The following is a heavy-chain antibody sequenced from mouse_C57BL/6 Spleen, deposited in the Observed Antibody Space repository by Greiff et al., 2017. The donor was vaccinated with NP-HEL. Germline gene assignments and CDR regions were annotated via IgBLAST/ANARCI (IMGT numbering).Heavy chain of an antibody. CDR1: GYTFTDYY. CDR3: ARSMMVTYAYYYAMDY. CDR2: INPNNGGT. J-gene: IGHJ4*01. V-gene: IGHV1-26*01. D-gene: IGHD2-3*01. Sequence: EVQLQQSGPELVKPGASVKISCKASGYTFTDYYMNWVKQSHGKSLEWIGDINPNNGGTSYNQKFKGKATLTVDKSSSTAYMELRSLTSEDSAVYYCARSMMVTYAYYYAMDYWGQGTSVTVSS.